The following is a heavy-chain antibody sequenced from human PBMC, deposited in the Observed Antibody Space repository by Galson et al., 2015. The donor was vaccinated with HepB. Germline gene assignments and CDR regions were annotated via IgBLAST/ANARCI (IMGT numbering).Heavy chain of an antibody. CDR1: GFSFTPASAVG. CDR3: ARTFYPSGRYFNF. Sequence: PALVKPTQTLTLTCTFSGFSFTPASAVGVGWIRQPPGKALEWLALIYWDDDKRYNPSLKSRLTITKDTSKNQVVLTMTNVDPVDTATYFCARTFYPSGRYFNFWGQGTLVTVSS. V-gene: IGHV2-5*02. CDR2: IYWDDDK. J-gene: IGHJ4*02. D-gene: IGHD3-10*01.